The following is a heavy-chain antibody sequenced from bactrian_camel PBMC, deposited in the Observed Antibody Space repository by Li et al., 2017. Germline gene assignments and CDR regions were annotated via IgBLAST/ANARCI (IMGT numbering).Heavy chain of an antibody. Sequence: VQLVESGGGLVQPGGSLRLSCAASRFTFSSYDMIWVRQAPGKGLEWVSGINGGGDTTRYAEPVKARFTISRDNAKNVYLQMNSLKSEDTALYYCAARAGGDYHAGIYNVFGQGTQVTVS. J-gene: IGHJ4*01. D-gene: IGHD7*01. V-gene: IGHV3S40*01. CDR1: RFTFSSYD. CDR2: INGGGDTT.